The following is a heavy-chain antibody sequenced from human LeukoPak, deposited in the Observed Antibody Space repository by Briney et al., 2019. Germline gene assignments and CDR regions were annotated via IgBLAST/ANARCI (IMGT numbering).Heavy chain of an antibody. CDR3: AAGYSSSWKYY. D-gene: IGHD6-13*01. V-gene: IGHV4-4*07. CDR1: GGSISSYY. Sequence: SETLSLTCTVSGGSISSYYWSWIRQPAGKGLEWIGRIYTSGSTNYNPSLKSRVTISVDTSKNQFSLKLSSVTAADTAVYYCAAGYSSSWKYYWGQGTLVTVSS. CDR2: IYTSGST. J-gene: IGHJ4*02.